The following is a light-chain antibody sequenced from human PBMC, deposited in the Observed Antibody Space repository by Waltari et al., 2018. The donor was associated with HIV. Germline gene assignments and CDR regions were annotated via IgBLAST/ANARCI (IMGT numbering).Light chain of an antibody. CDR2: DNS. J-gene: IGLJ3*02. CDR1: NMGGKN. Sequence: SYVLTQPPSVSVAPGQTASMTCGGNNMGGKNVHWYQQKPGQAPVLLVYDNSDRPQGIPERISGSKSGNTAALTISRVEAGDEADYYCQVWDSSSDDWVFGGGTKLTVL. V-gene: IGLV3-21*02. CDR3: QVWDSSSDDWV.